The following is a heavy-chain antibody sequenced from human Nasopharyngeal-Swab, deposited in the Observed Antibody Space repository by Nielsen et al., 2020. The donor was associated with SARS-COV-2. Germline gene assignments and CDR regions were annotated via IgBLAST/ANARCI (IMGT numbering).Heavy chain of an antibody. CDR2: INHSGST. CDR3: ARGGIRYFDWLGY. Sequence: SETLSLTCAAYGGSFSGYYWSWIRQPPGKGLEWIGEINHSGSTNYNPSLKRRVTISVDTSKNQFSLKLSSVTAADTAVYYCARGGIRYFDWLGYWGQGTLVTVSS. V-gene: IGHV4-34*01. J-gene: IGHJ4*02. D-gene: IGHD3-9*01. CDR1: GGSFSGYY.